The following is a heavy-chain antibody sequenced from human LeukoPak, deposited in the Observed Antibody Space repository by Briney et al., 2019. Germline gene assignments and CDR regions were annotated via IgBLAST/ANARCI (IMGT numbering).Heavy chain of an antibody. V-gene: IGHV4-59*02. Sequence: PSETLSLTCTVSGGSVIIYYWSWIRQSPGKGLEWIGYFYHSGNTNYNPSLKSRVTISVDTSKNQFSLKLSSVTAADTAVYYCARGGSGYSYGLFDYWGQGTLVTVSS. CDR2: FYHSGNT. D-gene: IGHD5-18*01. CDR3: ARGGSGYSYGLFDY. CDR1: GGSVIIYY. J-gene: IGHJ4*02.